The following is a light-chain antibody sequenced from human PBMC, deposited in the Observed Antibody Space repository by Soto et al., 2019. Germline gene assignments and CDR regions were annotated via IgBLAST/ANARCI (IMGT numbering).Light chain of an antibody. CDR3: CSYAGHSWV. Sequence: QSVLTQPASVSGSPGQSITISCTGTSSDVGGYNYVSWYQQHPGKAPKLMIYEVSNRPSGVSNRFSGSKSGNTASLTISGLQAEDEADYYCCSYAGHSWVFGGGTKLTVL. J-gene: IGLJ3*02. CDR2: EVS. V-gene: IGLV2-14*01. CDR1: SSDVGGYNY.